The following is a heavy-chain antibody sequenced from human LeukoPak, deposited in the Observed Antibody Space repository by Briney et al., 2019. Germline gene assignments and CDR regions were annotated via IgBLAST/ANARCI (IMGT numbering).Heavy chain of an antibody. Sequence: GGSLRLSCAASGFTFDHYAMQWVRQAPGKGLEWVSLFGGDGRTTYYADSVRGRFTISRDNAKNSLYLQMNSLRGEDTAVYYCARGRRVPAAMGNWFDPWGQGTLVTVSS. D-gene: IGHD2-2*01. CDR2: FGGDGRTT. J-gene: IGHJ5*02. CDR1: GFTFDHYA. CDR3: ARGRRVPAAMGNWFDP. V-gene: IGHV3-43*02.